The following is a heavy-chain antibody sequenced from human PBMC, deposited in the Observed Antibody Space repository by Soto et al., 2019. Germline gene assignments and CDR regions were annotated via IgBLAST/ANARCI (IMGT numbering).Heavy chain of an antibody. CDR3: ASEGQIYYDSSGYYASYYFDY. V-gene: IGHV1-69*01. J-gene: IGHJ4*02. CDR2: IIPIFGTA. D-gene: IGHD3-22*01. CDR1: GGTFSSYA. Sequence: QVQLVQSGAEVKKPGSSVKVSCKVSGGTFSSYAISWVRQAPGQGLEWMGGIIPIFGTANYAQKFQGRVTITAGESTSTAYMELSSLRSEDTAVYYCASEGQIYYDSSGYYASYYFDYWGQGTLVTVSS.